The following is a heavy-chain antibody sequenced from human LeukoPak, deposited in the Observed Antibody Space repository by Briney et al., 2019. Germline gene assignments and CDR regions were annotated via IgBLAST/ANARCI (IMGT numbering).Heavy chain of an antibody. CDR3: ARASVGATTWWFDP. J-gene: IGHJ5*02. V-gene: IGHV3-74*01. Sequence: TGGSLRLSCAASGFTFSSYWMHWVRQAPGKGLVWVSRINTDGSSTSYADSVKGRFTISRDNAKNTLYLQMNSLRAEDTAVYYCARASVGATTWWFDPWGQGTLVTVSS. D-gene: IGHD1-26*01. CDR1: GFTFSSYW. CDR2: INTDGSST.